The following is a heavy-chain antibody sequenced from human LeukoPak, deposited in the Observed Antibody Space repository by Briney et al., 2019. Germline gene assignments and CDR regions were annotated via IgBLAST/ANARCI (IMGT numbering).Heavy chain of an antibody. D-gene: IGHD4-17*01. V-gene: IGHV4-34*01. CDR2: INHSGST. CDR3: ARGTLRLNAFDI. Sequence: SETLSLSCAVYGGSFSGYYWSWIRQPPGKGLEWIGEINHSGSTNYNPSLKSRVTISVDTSKNQFSLKLSSVTAADTAVYYCARGTLRLNAFDIWGQGTMVTVSS. J-gene: IGHJ3*02. CDR1: GGSFSGYY.